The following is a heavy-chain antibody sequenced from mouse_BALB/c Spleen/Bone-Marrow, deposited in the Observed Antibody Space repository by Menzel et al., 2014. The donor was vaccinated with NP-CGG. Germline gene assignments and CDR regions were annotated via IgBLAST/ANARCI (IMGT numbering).Heavy chain of an antibody. CDR1: GFNIKDTY. Sequence: EVKLMESGAELVKPGASVKLSCTASGFNIKDTYMHWVKQRPEQGLEWIGRIDPANGNTKYDPKFQGKATITADTSSNTAYLQLSSLTSEDTAVYYCARWLPLAYWGQGTLVTVPS. CDR3: ARWLPLAY. CDR2: IDPANGNT. D-gene: IGHD2-2*01. V-gene: IGHV14-3*02. J-gene: IGHJ3*01.